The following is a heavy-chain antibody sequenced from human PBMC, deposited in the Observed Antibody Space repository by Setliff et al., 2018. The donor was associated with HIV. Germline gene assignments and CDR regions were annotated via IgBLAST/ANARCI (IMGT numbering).Heavy chain of an antibody. V-gene: IGHV4-38-2*02. CDR1: GYSINDGYH. CDR3: VRDRALRFSQSPSLHYFDV. J-gene: IGHJ4*01. Sequence: PSETLSLTCLVFGYSINDGYHWGWIRQSPRKGLEWIGSIYNSGRASYNPSRRSRASSSIDTSKNRFSLRLNPVTAADTAVYYCVRDRALRFSQSPSLHYFDVWGQGILVTVS. CDR2: IYNSGRA.